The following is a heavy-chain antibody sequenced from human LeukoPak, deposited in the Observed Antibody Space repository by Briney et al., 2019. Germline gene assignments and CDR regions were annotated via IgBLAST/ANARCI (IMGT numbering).Heavy chain of an antibody. Sequence: ASVKVSCKASGYTFTSYYMHWVRQAPGQGLEWMGIINPSGGSTSYAQKFQGRVTMTRDMSTSTVYMELSSLRAEDTAVYYCARNRGGKAAAHYYYYYMDVWGKGTTVTISS. CDR2: INPSGGST. D-gene: IGHD6-13*01. CDR3: ARNRGGKAAAHYYYYYMDV. J-gene: IGHJ6*03. V-gene: IGHV1-46*01. CDR1: GYTFTSYY.